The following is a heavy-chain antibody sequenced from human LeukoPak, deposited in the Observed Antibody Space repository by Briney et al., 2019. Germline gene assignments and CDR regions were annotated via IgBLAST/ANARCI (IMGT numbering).Heavy chain of an antibody. D-gene: IGHD2-21*02. CDR1: GGSISSGGYY. CDR3: ARDRFPVSRGDEDGGMDV. J-gene: IGHJ6*02. CDR2: IYYSGST. Sequence: EPSETLSLTCTVSGGSISSGGYYWSWIRQHPGKGLEWIGYIYYSGSTYYNPSLKSRVTISIDTSKNQFSLKLSSVTAADTAVYYCARDRFPVSRGDEDGGMDVWGQGTTVTVSS. V-gene: IGHV4-31*03.